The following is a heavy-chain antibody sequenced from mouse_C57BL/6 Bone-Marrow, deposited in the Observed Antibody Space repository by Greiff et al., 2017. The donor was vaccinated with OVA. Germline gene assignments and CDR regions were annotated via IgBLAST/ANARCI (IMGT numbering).Heavy chain of an antibody. CDR2: IHPNSGST. CDR3: ARYYGNYYAMDH. V-gene: IGHV1-64*01. D-gene: IGHD2-1*01. Sequence: QVQLQQPGAELVKPGASVKLSCKASGYTFTSYWMHWVKQRPGQGLEWIGMIHPNSGSTNYNEKFKSKATLTVDKSSSTAYMQLSSLTSEDSAVYYCARYYGNYYAMDHWGQGTSVTVSS. J-gene: IGHJ4*01. CDR1: GYTFTSYW.